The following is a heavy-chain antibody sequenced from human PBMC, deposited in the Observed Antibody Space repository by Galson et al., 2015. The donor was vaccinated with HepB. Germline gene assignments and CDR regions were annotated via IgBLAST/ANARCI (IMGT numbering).Heavy chain of an antibody. J-gene: IGHJ6*02. CDR1: GGSISSGIYS. CDR3: VYGMDV. Sequence: TLSLTCTVSGGSISSGIYSWDWVRQPPGKGLEWIANIYYSGRTNYNPSLKSRVTISVDTSKNQFSLKLNSVTAADTAVFYCVYGMDVWGQGTTVTVSS. CDR2: IYYSGRT. V-gene: IGHV4-39*01.